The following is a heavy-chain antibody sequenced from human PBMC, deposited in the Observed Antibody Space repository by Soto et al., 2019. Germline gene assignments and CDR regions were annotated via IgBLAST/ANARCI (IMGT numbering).Heavy chain of an antibody. CDR3: AKDRSHGSYSYGTLFDY. V-gene: IGHV3-23*01. Sequence: GESLKISCAASGFTFSSYAMSWVRQAPGKGLEWVSAISGSGGSTYYADSVKGRFTISRDNSKNTLYLQMNSLRAEDTAVYYCAKDRSHGSYSYGTLFDYWGQGTLVTVSS. CDR2: ISGSGGST. J-gene: IGHJ4*02. D-gene: IGHD5-18*01. CDR1: GFTFSSYA.